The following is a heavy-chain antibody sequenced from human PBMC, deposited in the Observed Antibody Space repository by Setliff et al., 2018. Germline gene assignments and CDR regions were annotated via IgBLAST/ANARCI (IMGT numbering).Heavy chain of an antibody. D-gene: IGHD5-18*01. J-gene: IGHJ3*02. CDR3: ARGDVDAAMVGFAFDI. CDR1: GGSFSGYY. Sequence: SETLSLTCAVYGGSFSGYYWSWIRQPPGKGLEWIGEINHSGSTNYNPSLKSRVTISVDTSKNQFSLKLSSVTAADTAVFYCARGDVDAAMVGFAFDIWGQGTMVTVSS. V-gene: IGHV4-34*01. CDR2: INHSGST.